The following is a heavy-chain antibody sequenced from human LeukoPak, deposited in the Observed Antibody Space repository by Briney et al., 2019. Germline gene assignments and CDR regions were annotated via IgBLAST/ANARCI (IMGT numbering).Heavy chain of an antibody. CDR1: GYTFTGYY. J-gene: IGHJ4*02. D-gene: IGHD2-2*01. V-gene: IGHV1-2*02. CDR2: INPNSGGT. CDR3: ARSVKEGYCSSTSCPEFDY. Sequence: ASVKVSCKASGYTFTGYYMHWVRQAPGQGLEWMGWINPNSGGTNYAQKFQGRVTMTRDTSISTAYMELSRLRSDDTAVYYCARSVKEGYCSSTSCPEFDYWGQGTLVTVSP.